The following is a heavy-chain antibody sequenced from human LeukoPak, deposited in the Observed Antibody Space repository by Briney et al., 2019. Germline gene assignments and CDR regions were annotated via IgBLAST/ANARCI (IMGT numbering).Heavy chain of an antibody. CDR2: ISAQHGQT. CDR1: GHSENFYG. D-gene: IGHD2-8*01. V-gene: IGHV1-18*01. Sequence: ASVKVSCKTSGHSENFYGITRVRQVAGQGLEWMGWISAQHGQTEYAPNSQDRVTMTTDTYTNTAYMELRSLRSDDTAVYYCAGSLGYCTSNVCYLKYWGQGTLVTVSS. J-gene: IGHJ4*02. CDR3: AGSLGYCTSNVCYLKY.